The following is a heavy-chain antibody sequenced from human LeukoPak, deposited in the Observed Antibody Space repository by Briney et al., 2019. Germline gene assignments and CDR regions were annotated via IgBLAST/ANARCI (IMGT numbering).Heavy chain of an antibody. J-gene: IGHJ6*03. CDR3: ARDAQWLVPEGYFYYMDV. CDR1: GFTFSRYS. CDR2: ISSRSTNI. D-gene: IGHD6-19*01. V-gene: IGHV3-21*01. Sequence: KPGGSLRPSCAGSGFTFSRYSMNWFRQAPGKGLERVSSISSRSTNIFYADSVKGRFTISRDNAKNSLYLQMNSLGAEDTAVYYCARDAQWLVPEGYFYYMDVWGKGTTVTVSS.